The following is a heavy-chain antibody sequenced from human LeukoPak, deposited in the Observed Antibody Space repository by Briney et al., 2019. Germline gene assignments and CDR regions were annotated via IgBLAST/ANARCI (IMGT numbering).Heavy chain of an antibody. J-gene: IGHJ4*02. CDR3: ARSYDVSGYSVGFDY. CDR1: GGSMSSYY. D-gene: IGHD3-22*01. V-gene: IGHV4-4*07. CDR2: IFTSGHT. Sequence: SETLSLTCTVSGGSMSSYYWSWIRQPAGKGLEWIGRIFTSGHTNYNPSPNSRVTMSVDTSKNQFSLKLSSVTAADTAVYHCARSYDVSGYSVGFDYWGQGILVTVSS.